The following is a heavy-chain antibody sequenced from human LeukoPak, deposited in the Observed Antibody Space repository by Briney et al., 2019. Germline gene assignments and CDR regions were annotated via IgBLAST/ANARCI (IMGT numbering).Heavy chain of an antibody. D-gene: IGHD4-17*01. Sequence: PSETLSLTCAVYGGSFSGYYWSWIRQPPGKGLEWIGEINHSGSTNYNPSLKSRVTISVDTSKNQFSLKLSSVTAADTAVYYCARDLPYGDYGSYYYGMDVWGQGTTVTVSS. V-gene: IGHV4-34*01. CDR1: GGSFSGYY. CDR2: INHSGST. J-gene: IGHJ6*02. CDR3: ARDLPYGDYGSYYYGMDV.